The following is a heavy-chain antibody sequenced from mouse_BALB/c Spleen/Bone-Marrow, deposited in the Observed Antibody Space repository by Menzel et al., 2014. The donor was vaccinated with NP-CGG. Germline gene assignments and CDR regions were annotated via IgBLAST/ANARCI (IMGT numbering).Heavy chain of an antibody. CDR2: ISSGGSYT. D-gene: IGHD2-4*01. Sequence: EVKLVDSGGGLVKPGGSLKLSCAASGFTFSSYAMSWVRQSPEKRLEWVAEISSGGSYTYYPDTVTGRFTISRDNAKSTLYLEMSSLRSEDTAMYYCAREGLRRRAAMDYWGQGTSVTVSS. CDR1: GFTFSSYA. CDR3: AREGLRRRAAMDY. V-gene: IGHV5-9-4*01. J-gene: IGHJ4*01.